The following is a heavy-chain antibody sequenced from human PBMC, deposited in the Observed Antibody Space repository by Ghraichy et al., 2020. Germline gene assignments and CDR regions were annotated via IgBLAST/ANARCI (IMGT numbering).Heavy chain of an antibody. V-gene: IGHV1-3*01. CDR3: ASSRKLTTVTTRYYYYGMDV. J-gene: IGHJ6*02. D-gene: IGHD4-17*01. CDR1: GYTFTSYA. CDR2: INAGNGNT. Sequence: ASVKVSCKASGYTFTSYAMHWVRQAPGQRLEWMGWINAGNGNTKYSQKFQGRVTITRDTSASTAYMELSSLRSEDTAVYYCASSRKLTTVTTRYYYYGMDVWGQGTTVTVSS.